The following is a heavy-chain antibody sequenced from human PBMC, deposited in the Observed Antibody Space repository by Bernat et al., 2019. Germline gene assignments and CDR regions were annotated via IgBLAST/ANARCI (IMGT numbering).Heavy chain of an antibody. D-gene: IGHD3-10*01. V-gene: IGHV3-53*01. J-gene: IGHJ3*01. Sequence: EVRLVESGGDLIQPGGSLRLSCAASGFTVSRDYMSWVRQAPGKGLEWVSVIYRDGKTYYADSMKGRFTISRDNSKNTLFLQLSSLRADDTALYYCARGVGLSWSLGPWGQGTMVIVS. CDR1: GFTVSRDY. CDR3: ARGVGLSWSLGP. CDR2: IYRDGKT.